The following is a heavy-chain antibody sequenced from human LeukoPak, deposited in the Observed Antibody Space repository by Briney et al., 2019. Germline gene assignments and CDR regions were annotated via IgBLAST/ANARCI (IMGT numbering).Heavy chain of an antibody. Sequence: GGSLRLSCAASGLTFSRYSMQWVRQAPGKGLEWVSSVSSSEDYIYYADSVKGRFTISRDNAENSLYLQMNSLKAEDTAVYYCATPANDYGDRNWYFDLWGRGTLVTVSS. CDR1: GLTFSRYS. D-gene: IGHD4-17*01. CDR2: VSSSEDYI. V-gene: IGHV3-21*01. CDR3: ATPANDYGDRNWYFDL. J-gene: IGHJ2*01.